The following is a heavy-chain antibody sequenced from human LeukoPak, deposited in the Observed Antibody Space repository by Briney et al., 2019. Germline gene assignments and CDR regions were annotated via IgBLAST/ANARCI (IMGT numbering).Heavy chain of an antibody. CDR1: GYTFTDYY. CDR2: ISPNTGGA. D-gene: IGHD3-22*01. V-gene: IGHV1-2*02. Sequence: ASVKVSCKASGYTFTDYYIHWVQQAPGQGLEWMGWISPNTGGATYAQKFQGRVTMTRDTSISTAYMELSRLRSDDTALYYCARDRDSSYWGQGTLVTVSS. J-gene: IGHJ4*02. CDR3: ARDRDSSY.